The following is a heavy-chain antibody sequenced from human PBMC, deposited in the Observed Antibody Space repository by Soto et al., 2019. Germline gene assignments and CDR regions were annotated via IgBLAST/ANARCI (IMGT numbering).Heavy chain of an antibody. CDR1: GYTFTSYY. D-gene: IGHD3-16*02. CDR2: INPSGGST. V-gene: IGHV1-46*03. Sequence: ASVKVSCKASGYTFTSYYMHWVRQAPGQGLEWMGIINPSGGSTSYAQKFQGRVTMTRDTSTSTVYMELSSLRSEDTAVYYCARDVTGGYSGYDYDYVWGSYRLFDYWGQGTLVTVSS. J-gene: IGHJ4*02. CDR3: ARDVTGGYSGYDYDYVWGSYRLFDY.